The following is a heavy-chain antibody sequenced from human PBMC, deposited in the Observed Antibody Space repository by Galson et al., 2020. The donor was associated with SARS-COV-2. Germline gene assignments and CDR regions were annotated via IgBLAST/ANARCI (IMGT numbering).Heavy chain of an antibody. CDR2: ISGRSNHI. CDR3: ARDQAQYLDNSVYNNYYYYAMDV. Sequence: GESLKISCAASGFTISTYNMNWVRQAPGKGLEWVASISGRSNHIYYADSVKGRFTVSRDNAKNSLFLQMSTLRAEDTAVYYCARDQAQYLDNSVYNNYYYYAMDVWGQGTAVTVSS. J-gene: IGHJ6*02. D-gene: IGHD3-22*01. V-gene: IGHV3-21*01. CDR1: GFTISTYN.